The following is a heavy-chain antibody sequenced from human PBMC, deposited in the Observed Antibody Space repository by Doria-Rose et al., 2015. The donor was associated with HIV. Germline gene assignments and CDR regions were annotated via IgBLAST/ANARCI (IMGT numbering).Heavy chain of an antibody. CDR2: ICSDDER. Sequence: QESGPVLVKPTETLTLTCTVSGVSLSSPGMGVSWIRQPPGKALEWLANICSDDERSYTTSLNSRLTIPRGTSKSQVVLTMTDMDPVDTATYYCARIKSSRWYHKYYFDFWGQGTLVIVSA. CDR3: ARIKSSRWYHKYYFDF. CDR1: GVSLSSPGMG. J-gene: IGHJ4*02. V-gene: IGHV2-26*01. D-gene: IGHD6-13*01.